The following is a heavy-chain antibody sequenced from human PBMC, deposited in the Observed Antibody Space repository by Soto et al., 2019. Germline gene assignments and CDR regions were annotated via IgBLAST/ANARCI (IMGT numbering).Heavy chain of an antibody. CDR2: INHSGST. D-gene: IGHD1-1*01. V-gene: IGHV4-34*01. Sequence: QVRLQQWGTGLLKSSETLSLTCAVYVGSFSGYYWSWLRQPPGKGLEWIGEINHSGSTNYNPSLKSRVTISVDTSNNQFSLKLTSITAADTGVYYCATANWSHHYFGPWGQGTLVTVSS. CDR1: VGSFSGYY. J-gene: IGHJ5*02. CDR3: ATANWSHHYFGP.